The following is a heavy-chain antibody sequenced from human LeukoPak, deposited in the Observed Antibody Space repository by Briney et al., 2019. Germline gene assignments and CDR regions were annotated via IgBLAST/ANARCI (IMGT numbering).Heavy chain of an antibody. Sequence: GRSLRLSCAASGFTFSSYARHWVRQAPGKGLEWVAVISYDGSNKYYADSVKGRFTISRDNSKNTLYLQMNSLRAEDTAVYYCAAMDRLGDKDYDYWGQGTLVTVSS. CDR1: GFTFSSYA. CDR2: ISYDGSNK. V-gene: IGHV3-30-3*01. D-gene: IGHD2-21*02. CDR3: AAMDRLGDKDYDY. J-gene: IGHJ4*02.